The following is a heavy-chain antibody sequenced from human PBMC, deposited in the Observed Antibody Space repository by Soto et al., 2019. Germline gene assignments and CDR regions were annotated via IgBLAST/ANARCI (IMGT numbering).Heavy chain of an antibody. CDR3: AKDRTFGPPLVRFDS. D-gene: IGHD6-6*01. J-gene: IGHJ4*02. V-gene: IGHV3-23*01. Sequence: GGSLRLSCGASGFTFSVYAMTWVRQAPWKGLEWVSAISGNGGSTYYADSVKGRFTISRDNSKSTLHLQMNSLRVEDTAVYYCAKDRTFGPPLVRFDSWGQGTLVTVSS. CDR1: GFTFSVYA. CDR2: ISGNGGST.